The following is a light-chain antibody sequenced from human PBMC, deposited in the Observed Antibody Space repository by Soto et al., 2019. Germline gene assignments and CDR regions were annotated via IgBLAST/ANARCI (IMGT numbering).Light chain of an antibody. CDR3: SSYTSSSRV. Sequence: QSVLTQPASVSGSPGQSITISCTGTSSDVGGYNYVSWYQQHPGKAPKLMIYDVSNRPSGVSNRFSGSKSGNTASLTISGLKAEDEADYYCSSYTSSSRVFGTGTKVPVL. CDR2: DVS. V-gene: IGLV2-14*01. J-gene: IGLJ1*01. CDR1: SSDVGGYNY.